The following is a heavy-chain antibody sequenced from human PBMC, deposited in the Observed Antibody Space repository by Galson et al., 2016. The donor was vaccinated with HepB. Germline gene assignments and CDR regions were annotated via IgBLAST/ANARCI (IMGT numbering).Heavy chain of an antibody. CDR2: IYAGDSDG. J-gene: IGHJ4*02. V-gene: IGHV5-51*01. Sequence: QSGAEVKKPGESLRISCQGSKFTSTSYWIAWVRQMPGKGLESMGIIYAGDSDGRYSPSFQGQVTISADKSISTAYLQWSSLKASDTAMYYCASSVGVAGLDYWGQGTLVTVSS. CDR3: ASSVGVAGLDY. D-gene: IGHD6-19*01. CDR1: KFTSTSYW.